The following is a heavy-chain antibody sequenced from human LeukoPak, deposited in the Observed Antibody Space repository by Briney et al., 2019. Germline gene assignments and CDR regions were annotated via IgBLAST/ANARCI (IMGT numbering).Heavy chain of an antibody. CDR3: ASRPYDFWSGYYTYGSVDV. CDR2: INHSGST. J-gene: IGHJ6*04. Sequence: PSETLSLTCAVYGVSFSGYYWSWIRQPPGKGLEWIGEINHSGSTNYNPSLKSRVTISVDTSKNQFSLKLSSVTAADTAVYYCASRPYDFWSGYYTYGSVDVWGKGTTVTVSS. V-gene: IGHV4-34*01. CDR1: GVSFSGYY. D-gene: IGHD3-3*01.